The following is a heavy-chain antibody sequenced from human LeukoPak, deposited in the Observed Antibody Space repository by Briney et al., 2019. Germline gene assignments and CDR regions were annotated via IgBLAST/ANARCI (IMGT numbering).Heavy chain of an antibody. Sequence: GGSLILSCAASGFTFSSYAMSWVRQAPGKGLEWVSSISGSGGRTHYTDSVKGRFTISRDNSKNTLYLQMNSLRAEDTAVYYCATPPTVTRNYWGQGTLVTVSS. CDR3: ATPPTVTRNY. D-gene: IGHD4-17*01. CDR2: ISGSGGRT. CDR1: GFTFSSYA. J-gene: IGHJ4*02. V-gene: IGHV3-23*01.